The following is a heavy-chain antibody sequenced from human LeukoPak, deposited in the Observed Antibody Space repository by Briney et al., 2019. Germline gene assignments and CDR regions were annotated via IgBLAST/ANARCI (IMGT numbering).Heavy chain of an antibody. Sequence: GGSLRLSCAASGFTFSSYGMHWVRQAPGKGLEWVAVISYDGSNKYYADSVKGRFTISRDNSKNTLYLQMNSLRAEDTAVYYCAKDPPYSSSWHGYYYYYGMDVWGQGTTVTVSS. V-gene: IGHV3-30*18. D-gene: IGHD6-13*01. J-gene: IGHJ6*02. CDR2: ISYDGSNK. CDR1: GFTFSSYG. CDR3: AKDPPYSSSWHGYYYYYGMDV.